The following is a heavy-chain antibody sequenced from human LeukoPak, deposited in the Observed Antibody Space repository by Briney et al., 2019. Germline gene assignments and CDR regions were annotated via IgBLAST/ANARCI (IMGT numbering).Heavy chain of an antibody. D-gene: IGHD1-26*01. V-gene: IGHV3-23*01. J-gene: IGHJ4*02. CDR3: AKHSGSYFIYYVDS. CDR2: ISNTAYNT. Sequence: GGSLRLSCGASGFTFSSYGMSWVRRAPGKGLEWVSTISNTAYNTYYADSVKGRFTISRDNSANTVSLQMNSLRAEDTALYYCAKHSGSYFIYYVDSWGQGTQVTVSS. CDR1: GFTFSSYG.